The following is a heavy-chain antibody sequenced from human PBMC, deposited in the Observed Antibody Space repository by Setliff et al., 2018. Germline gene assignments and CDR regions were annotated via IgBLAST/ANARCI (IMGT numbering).Heavy chain of an antibody. CDR3: AREVGTSTSSDAFDV. V-gene: IGHV4-30-4*08. Sequence: LSLTCTVSGYSISSGDYFWSWIRQPPGKGLEWIAYIYHSGSAYYNPSLKSRVTMSVDTSKNQFSLHLTSVTAADTAVYYCAREVGTSTSSDAFDVWGQGMMVTVSS. D-gene: IGHD1-26*01. CDR1: GYSISSGDYF. J-gene: IGHJ3*01. CDR2: IYHSGSA.